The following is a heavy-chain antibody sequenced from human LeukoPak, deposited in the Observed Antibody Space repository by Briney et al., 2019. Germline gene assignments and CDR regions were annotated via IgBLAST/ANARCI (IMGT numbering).Heavy chain of an antibody. CDR1: AFTFSDYY. D-gene: IGHD2-2*02. CDR3: ARDWYCSSSICYTDRNWFDP. Sequence: GGSLRLSCAASAFTFSDYYMSCIRQAPGKGLEWVSYISTTSSYTDYADSVKGRFTISRDNAKNLLYLQMNSLRPDDTAVYYCARDWYCSSSICYTDRNWFDPWGQGTLVTVSS. J-gene: IGHJ5*02. V-gene: IGHV3-11*05. CDR2: ISTTSSYT.